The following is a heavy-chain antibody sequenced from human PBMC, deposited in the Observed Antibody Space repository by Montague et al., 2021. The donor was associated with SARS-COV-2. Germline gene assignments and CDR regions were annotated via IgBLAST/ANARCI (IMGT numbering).Heavy chain of an antibody. J-gene: IGHJ4*02. CDR1: GYTFTSYD. CDR3: ARAQYYYDSSGYYPAY. Sequence: SGKVSCKASGYTFTSYDINWVRQATGQGLEWMGWMNPNSGNTGYAQKFQGRVTMTRNTSISTAYMELSSLRSEDTAVYYCARAQYYYDSSGYYPAYWGQGTLVTVSS. V-gene: IGHV1-8*01. D-gene: IGHD3-22*01. CDR2: MNPNSGNT.